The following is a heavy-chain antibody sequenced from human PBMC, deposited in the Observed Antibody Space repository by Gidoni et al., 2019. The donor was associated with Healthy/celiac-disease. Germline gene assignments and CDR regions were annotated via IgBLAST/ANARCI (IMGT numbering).Heavy chain of an antibody. CDR2: IIPILGIA. J-gene: IGHJ4*02. V-gene: IGHV1-69*04. CDR3: ARGDPALGGPRPFDY. CDR1: GGTFSSYA. D-gene: IGHD2-15*01. Sequence: QVQLVQSGAEVKKPGSSVKVSCKASGGTFSSYAISWVRQAPGQGLEWMGRIIPILGIANYAQKFQGRVTITADKSTSTAYMELSSLRSEDTAVYYCARGDPALGGPRPFDYWGQGTLVTVSS.